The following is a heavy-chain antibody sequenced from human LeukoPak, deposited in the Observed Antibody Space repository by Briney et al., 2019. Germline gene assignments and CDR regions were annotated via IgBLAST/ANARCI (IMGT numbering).Heavy chain of an antibody. CDR3: ARGAYGTYDY. D-gene: IGHD4-17*01. V-gene: IGHV3-21*01. CDR1: GFTFSSYS. J-gene: IGHJ4*02. CDR2: ISSTSGSI. Sequence: PGGSLRPSCAASGFTFSSYSMNWVRQAPGEGLEWVSSISSTSGSISYADSVKGRFSISRDNAKNSLYLQMHSLRAEDTAVYYCARGAYGTYDYWGQGTLVTVSS.